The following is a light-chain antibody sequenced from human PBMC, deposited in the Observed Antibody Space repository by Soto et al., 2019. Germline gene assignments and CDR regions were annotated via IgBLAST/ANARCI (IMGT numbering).Light chain of an antibody. CDR3: QQYENLPT. Sequence: SQMTQSPSSLSASVGDRVTITCQACQNINNYLNWYQQKPGRAPKLLIYDASNLEAGVPSRFRGSGAGTDFTFTISRLQPEDIATYSCQQYENLPTFGQGTRLEI. J-gene: IGKJ5*01. CDR1: QNINNY. V-gene: IGKV1-33*01. CDR2: DAS.